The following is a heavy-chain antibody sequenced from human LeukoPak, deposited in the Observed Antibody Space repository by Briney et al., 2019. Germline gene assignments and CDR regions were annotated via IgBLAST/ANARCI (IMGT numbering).Heavy chain of an antibody. V-gene: IGHV5-51*01. D-gene: IGHD3-22*01. CDR3: ASRSEYYYDSSGYLDAFDI. Sequence: GESLKISCKGSGYSFTSYWIGWVRPMPGKGLEWMGIIYPGDSDTRYSPSFQGQVTISADKSISTAYLQWSSLKASDTAMYYCASRSEYYYDSSGYLDAFDIWGQGTMVTVSS. CDR2: IYPGDSDT. J-gene: IGHJ3*02. CDR1: GYSFTSYW.